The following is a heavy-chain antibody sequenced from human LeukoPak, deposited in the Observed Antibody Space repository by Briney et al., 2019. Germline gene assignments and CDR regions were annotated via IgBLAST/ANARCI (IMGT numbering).Heavy chain of an antibody. D-gene: IGHD2-15*01. CDR3: ARDSRYCSGGSCYFFPSYYYYYMDV. Sequence: GTSLRLSCAASGFTFISYAIHWVRQAPGKGLEWVAVISFHGTDSFYADSVKGRFTISRDNSKNTLYLQMSSLRADDTAVYYCARDSRYCSGGSCYFFPSYYYYYMDVWGKGTTVTVSS. J-gene: IGHJ6*03. CDR2: ISFHGTDS. V-gene: IGHV3-30*04. CDR1: GFTFISYA.